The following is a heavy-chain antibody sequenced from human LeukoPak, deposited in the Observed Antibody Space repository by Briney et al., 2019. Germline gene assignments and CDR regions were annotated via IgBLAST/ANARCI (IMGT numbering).Heavy chain of an antibody. D-gene: IGHD3-10*01. CDR1: GFTFSSYS. CDR2: ISSSSSTI. V-gene: IGHV3-48*02. J-gene: IGHJ6*02. Sequence: GGSLRLSCAASGFTFSSYSMTWVRQAPGKGLEWVSYISSSSSTIYYADSVKGRFTISRDNAKNSLYLQMNSLRDEDTAVYYCARADYGSGAHGSYYYGMDVWGQGTTVTVSS. CDR3: ARADYGSGAHGSYYYGMDV.